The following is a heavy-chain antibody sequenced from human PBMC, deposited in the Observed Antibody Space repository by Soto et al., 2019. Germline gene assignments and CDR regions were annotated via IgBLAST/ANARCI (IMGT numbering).Heavy chain of an antibody. CDR3: ARTGPRAYCSGGSCYYFDY. V-gene: IGHV3-74*01. CDR1: GFTFSSYW. Sequence: GGSLRLSCAASGFTFSSYWMHWVRQAPGKGLVWVSRINSDGSSTSYADSVKGRFTISRDNAKNTLYLQMNSLRAEDTAVYYCARTGPRAYCSGGSCYYFDYWGQGTLVTVSS. J-gene: IGHJ4*02. CDR2: INSDGSST. D-gene: IGHD2-15*01.